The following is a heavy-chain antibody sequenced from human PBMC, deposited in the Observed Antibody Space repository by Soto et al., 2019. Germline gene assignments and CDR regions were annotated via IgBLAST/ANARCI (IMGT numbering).Heavy chain of an antibody. J-gene: IGHJ4*02. Sequence: EMQLLECGGGLVQPGGSLRLSCGVSGFTFSTYAMSWVRQAPGKGLEWVSAISGSGNKTFYADSVKGRFTISRDNSKNTLHLHMSSLRVEDTAVYYCVRGVRLHFDLWGQGTLVTVSS. V-gene: IGHV3-23*01. CDR1: GFTFSTYA. CDR2: ISGSGNKT. CDR3: VRGVRLHFDL.